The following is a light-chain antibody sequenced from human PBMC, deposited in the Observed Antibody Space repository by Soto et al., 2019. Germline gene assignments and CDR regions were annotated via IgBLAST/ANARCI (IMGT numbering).Light chain of an antibody. CDR2: GAS. V-gene: IGKV3-20*01. Sequence: ESVLTQSPGTLSLSPGERATLSCRASQSVSSTYLAWYQQKPGQAPRLLIYGASSRATGLPDRFSGSGSGTDLTLTISRLEPEEFAVYYCQQYGSSPLTFGGGTKVEIK. J-gene: IGKJ4*02. CDR3: QQYGSSPLT. CDR1: QSVSSTY.